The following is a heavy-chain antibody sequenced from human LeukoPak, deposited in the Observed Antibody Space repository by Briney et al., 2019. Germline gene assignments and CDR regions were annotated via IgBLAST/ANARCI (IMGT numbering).Heavy chain of an antibody. CDR3: APQSYSSSWYNWFDP. CDR1: GYTLTELS. D-gene: IGHD6-13*01. V-gene: IGHV1-24*01. Sequence: ASVKVSCKVSGYTLTELSMHWVRQAPGKGLEWMGGFDPEDGETFYAQKFQGRVTMTEDTSTDTAYMELSSLRSEDTAVYYCAPQSYSSSWYNWFDPWGQGTLVTVSS. CDR2: FDPEDGET. J-gene: IGHJ5*02.